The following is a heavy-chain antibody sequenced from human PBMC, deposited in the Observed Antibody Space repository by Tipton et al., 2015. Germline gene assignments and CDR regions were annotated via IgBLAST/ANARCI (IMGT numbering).Heavy chain of an antibody. D-gene: IGHD5-18*01. Sequence: TLSLTCTVSGGSIIRGDYYWSWIRQSPGKGLEYIGYIYYSGSTYYNPSLKSRLTISMDTSKNQFSLKLSSVTAADTAVYYCASRPYGYPYYFDYWGQGTLVTVSS. J-gene: IGHJ4*02. CDR2: IYYSGST. V-gene: IGHV4-30-4*01. CDR1: GGSIIRGDYY. CDR3: ASRPYGYPYYFDY.